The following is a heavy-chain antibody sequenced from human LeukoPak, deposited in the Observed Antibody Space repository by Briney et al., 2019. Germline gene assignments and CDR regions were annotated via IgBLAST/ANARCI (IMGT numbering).Heavy chain of an antibody. CDR2: ISYDGSNK. Sequence: GGSLRLSCAASGFTFSSYAMHWVRQAPGKGLEWVAVISYDGSNKYYADSVKGRFTISRDNSKNSLYLQMNTLRAEDTAIYYCATFSGAHHKTFDSWGQGTLVTVSS. CDR3: ATFSGAHHKTFDS. D-gene: IGHD1-14*01. CDR1: GFTFSSYA. V-gene: IGHV3-30*04. J-gene: IGHJ4*02.